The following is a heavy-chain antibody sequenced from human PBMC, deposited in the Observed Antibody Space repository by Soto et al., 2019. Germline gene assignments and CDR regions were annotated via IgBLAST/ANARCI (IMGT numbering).Heavy chain of an antibody. Sequence: QPGGSLRLSCGGSGFSFDDCTMHWVRQAPGKGPEWVASLSWNSGFSGYADSVKGRFTISRDNAQSSVHLQMNNLRTEDTALYYCAKGRGTIVVTDAYDIWGQGTMVTVSS. CDR3: AKGRGTIVVTDAYDI. J-gene: IGHJ3*02. CDR1: GFSFDDCT. D-gene: IGHD3-22*01. V-gene: IGHV3-9*01. CDR2: LSWNSGFS.